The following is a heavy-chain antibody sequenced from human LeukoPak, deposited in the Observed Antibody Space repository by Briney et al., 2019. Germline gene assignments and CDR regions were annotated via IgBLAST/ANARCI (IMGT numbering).Heavy chain of an antibody. Sequence: SETLSLTCTVSGGSISGYYWSWIRQPPGKGLEWIGYIYYSGSTNYNPSLKSRVTISVDTSKNQFSLKLSSVTAADTAVYYCARGDEGYGDYVYFDYWGQGTLVTVSS. V-gene: IGHV4-59*01. CDR2: IYYSGST. J-gene: IGHJ4*02. D-gene: IGHD4-17*01. CDR3: ARGDEGYGDYVYFDY. CDR1: GGSISGYY.